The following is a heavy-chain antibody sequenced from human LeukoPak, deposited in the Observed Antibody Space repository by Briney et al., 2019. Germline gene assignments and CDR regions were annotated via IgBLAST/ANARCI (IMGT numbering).Heavy chain of an antibody. J-gene: IGHJ4*02. CDR1: GGSLTNYY. CDR2: IHSDGTT. CDR3: ARLNFRGGEALHFDS. V-gene: IGHV4-4*09. Sequence: SETLSLTCSVSGGSLTNYYWGWIRQPPGKELEFIGYIHSDGTTNYDSSLQSRVAISLDTSKIQFPLRLYSVTAADTALYFCARLNFRGGEALHFDSWGQGTLVTVSS. D-gene: IGHD3-16*01.